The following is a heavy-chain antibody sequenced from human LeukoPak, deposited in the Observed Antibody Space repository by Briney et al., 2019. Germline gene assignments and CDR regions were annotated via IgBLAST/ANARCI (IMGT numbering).Heavy chain of an antibody. CDR3: AKAFYRSSWQDYFDY. CDR2: ISGSGGST. V-gene: IGHV3-23*01. CDR1: GFTFSSYA. Sequence: GGSLRLSCAASGFTFSSYAMSWVRPAPGKGLEWVSAISGSGGSTYYAGSVKGRFTISRDNSKNTLYLQMNSLRAEDTAVYYCAKAFYRSSWQDYFDYWGQGTLVTVSS. D-gene: IGHD6-13*01. J-gene: IGHJ4*02.